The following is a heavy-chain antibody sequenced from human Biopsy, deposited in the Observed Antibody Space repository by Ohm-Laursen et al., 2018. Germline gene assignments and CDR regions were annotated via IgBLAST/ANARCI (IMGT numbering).Heavy chain of an antibody. V-gene: IGHV4-59*08. CDR2: IYYTGST. CDR3: ARHAPSYSGSYWRYFDL. D-gene: IGHD1-26*01. Sequence: SETLSLTCPGSGGSISSYYWSWIRQPPGKGLEWIGYIYYTGSTNYNSSLKRLVTISVDTSMNHLSLRLTSVTAADTAVYYCARHAPSYSGSYWRYFDLWGRGTLVTVSS. CDR1: GGSISSYY. J-gene: IGHJ2*01.